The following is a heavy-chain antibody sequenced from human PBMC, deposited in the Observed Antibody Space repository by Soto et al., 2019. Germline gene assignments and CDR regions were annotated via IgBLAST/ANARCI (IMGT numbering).Heavy chain of an antibody. J-gene: IGHJ4*02. CDR3: ARLFPHSGSYLDY. CDR2: IYYSGST. V-gene: IGHV4-39*01. CDR1: GGSISSSSYY. D-gene: IGHD1-26*01. Sequence: QLQLQESGPGLVKPSETLSLTCTVSGGSISSSSYYWGWIRQPPGKGPEWIGSIYYSGSTYYNPSLKSRVTISVDTSKNQFSLKLSSVTAADTAVYYCARLFPHSGSYLDYWGQGTLVTVSS.